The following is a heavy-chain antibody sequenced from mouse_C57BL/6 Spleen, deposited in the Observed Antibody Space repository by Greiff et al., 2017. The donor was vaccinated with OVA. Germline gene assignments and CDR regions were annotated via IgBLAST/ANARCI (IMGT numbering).Heavy chain of an antibody. V-gene: IGHV1-85*01. CDR1: GYTFTSYD. J-gene: IGHJ2*01. CDR2: IYPRDGST. Sequence: VQLQESGPELVKPGASVKLSCKASGYTFTSYDINWVKQRPGQGLEWIGWIYPRDGSTKYNEKFKGKATLTVDTSSSTAYMELHSLTSEDSAVYFCARQNDYDLGYFDYWGQGTTLTVSS. CDR3: ARQNDYDLGYFDY. D-gene: IGHD2-4*01.